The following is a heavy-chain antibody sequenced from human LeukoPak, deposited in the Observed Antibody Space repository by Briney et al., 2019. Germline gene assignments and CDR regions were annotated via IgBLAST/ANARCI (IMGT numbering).Heavy chain of an antibody. D-gene: IGHD3-3*01. CDR2: INPSGGST. CDR1: GYTFTSYY. CDR3: ARGGITIFGVVDHDAFDI. Sequence: ASVKVSCKASGYTFTSYYMHWVRQAPGQGLEWMGIINPSGGSTCYAQKFQGRVTMTRDTSTSTVYMELSSLRSEDTAVYYCARGGITIFGVVDHDAFDIWGQGTMVTVSS. V-gene: IGHV1-46*01. J-gene: IGHJ3*02.